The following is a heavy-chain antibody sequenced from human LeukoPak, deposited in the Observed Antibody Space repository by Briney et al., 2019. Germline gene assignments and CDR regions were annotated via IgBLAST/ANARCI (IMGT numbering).Heavy chain of an antibody. D-gene: IGHD6-19*01. CDR1: GFTFSSYA. J-gene: IGHJ3*02. Sequence: GGSLRLSCAASGFTFSSYAMSWVRQAPGKGWRWVQAISGGVGGTYYADSVKGRFTISRDNSKNTLYLQMNSLRAEDTAVYYCAKGRGRIAVAGTKLHDAFDIWGQGTMVTVSS. V-gene: IGHV3-23*01. CDR3: AKGRGRIAVAGTKLHDAFDI. CDR2: ISGGVGGT.